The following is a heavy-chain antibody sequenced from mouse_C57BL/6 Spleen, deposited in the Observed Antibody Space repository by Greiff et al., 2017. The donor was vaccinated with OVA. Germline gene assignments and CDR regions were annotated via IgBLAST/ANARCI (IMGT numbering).Heavy chain of an antibody. J-gene: IGHJ4*01. D-gene: IGHD3-3*01. CDR1: GYSFTDYN. Sequence: EVKLMESGPELVKPGASVKISCKASGYSFTDYNMNWVKQSNGKSLEWIGVINPNYGTTSYNQKFKGKATLTVDQSSSTAYMQLNSLTSEDSAVYYCARFRDSSYYAMDYWGQGTSVTVSA. CDR2: INPNYGTT. V-gene: IGHV1-39*01. CDR3: ARFRDSSYYAMDY.